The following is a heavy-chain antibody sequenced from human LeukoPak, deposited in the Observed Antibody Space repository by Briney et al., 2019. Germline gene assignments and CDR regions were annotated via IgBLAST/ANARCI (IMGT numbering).Heavy chain of an antibody. J-gene: IGHJ3*02. CDR2: MNPNSGNT. CDR3: ARDPRGIVVVTAIPGAFDI. CDR1: GYTFTSYD. D-gene: IGHD2-21*02. V-gene: IGHV1-8*03. Sequence: ASVKVSCKASGYTFTSYDINWVRQATGQGLEWMGWMNPNSGNTGYAQKFQGRVTITRNTSISTAYMELSSLRSDDTAVYYCARDPRGIVVVTAIPGAFDIWGQGTMVTVSS.